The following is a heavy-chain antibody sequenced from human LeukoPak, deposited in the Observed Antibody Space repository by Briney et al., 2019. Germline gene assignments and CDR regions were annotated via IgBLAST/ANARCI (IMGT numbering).Heavy chain of an antibody. D-gene: IGHD6-13*01. J-gene: IGHJ4*02. CDR3: AKRDPIAAPY. V-gene: IGHV3-23*01. CDR2: ISGSGSNT. Sequence: PGGSLRLSCAASGFAFSTYAMSWVRQAPGKGLEWVSSISGSGSNTYYADSVKGQFTISRASSKNTLYLQMNSLRAEDTAVYYCAKRDPIAAPYWGQGTLVTVSS. CDR1: GFAFSTYA.